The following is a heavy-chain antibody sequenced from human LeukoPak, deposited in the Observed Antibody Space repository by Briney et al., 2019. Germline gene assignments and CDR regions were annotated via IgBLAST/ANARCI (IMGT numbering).Heavy chain of an antibody. CDR1: GFTFSSYA. J-gene: IGHJ4*02. CDR3: SNWNDVY. CDR2: IKSKTDGGTT. V-gene: IGHV3-15*01. Sequence: GGSLRLSCAASGFTFSSYAMSWVRQAPGKGLEWVGRIKSKTDGGTTDYAAPVKGRFTISRDDSKNTLYLQMNSLKTEDTAVYYCSNWNDVYWGQGTLVTVSS. D-gene: IGHD1-1*01.